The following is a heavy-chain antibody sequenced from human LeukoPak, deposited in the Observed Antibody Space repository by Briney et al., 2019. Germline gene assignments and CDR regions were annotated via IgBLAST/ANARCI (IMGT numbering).Heavy chain of an antibody. Sequence: SVKVSCKASGFTFTSSAMQWVRQARGQRLEWIGWIVVGSGNTNYAQKFQERVTITRDMSTNTAYMELSSLRSEDTAVYYCAAAWVPSSVDTAMAFDYWGQGTLVTVSS. J-gene: IGHJ4*02. CDR2: IVVGSGNT. D-gene: IGHD5-18*01. CDR3: AAAWVPSSVDTAMAFDY. CDR1: GFTFTSSA. V-gene: IGHV1-58*02.